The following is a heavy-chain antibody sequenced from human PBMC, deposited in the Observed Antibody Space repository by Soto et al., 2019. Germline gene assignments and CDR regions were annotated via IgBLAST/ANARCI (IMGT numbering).Heavy chain of an antibody. Sequence: QVQLQQWGAGPLRPLETLSLTCGVSGGSFSGYYWAWIRQSPGKGLEWIGEINDRGSINYNPSVKIRVSSSVATSKNHYSLNLRSVTAADAAVYYCARESHDIWAGPPWVWYFDLWGRGTLVNVSS. CDR2: INDRGSI. CDR1: GGSFSGYY. CDR3: ARESHDIWAGPPWVWYFDL. J-gene: IGHJ2*01. D-gene: IGHD3-9*01. V-gene: IGHV4-34*01.